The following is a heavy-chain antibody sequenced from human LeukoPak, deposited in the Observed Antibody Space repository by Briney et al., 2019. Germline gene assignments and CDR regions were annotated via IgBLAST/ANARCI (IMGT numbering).Heavy chain of an antibody. J-gene: IGHJ3*02. V-gene: IGHV3-30-3*01. CDR1: GLNFSNYA. D-gene: IGHD1-26*01. Sequence: PGGSLRLSCVTSGLNFSNYAMHWVRQAPGKGPEWVAVVTYDGNRQYYADSVKGRVTISRDNSKNTLYLQMNSLRVEDTAVYYCARERELLAIEDDAFDIWGQGTMVTVSS. CDR3: ARERELLAIEDDAFDI. CDR2: VTYDGNRQ.